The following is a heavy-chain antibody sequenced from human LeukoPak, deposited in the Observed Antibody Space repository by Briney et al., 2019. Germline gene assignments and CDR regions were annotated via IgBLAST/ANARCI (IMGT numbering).Heavy chain of an antibody. V-gene: IGHV3-13*04. J-gene: IGHJ2*01. CDR3: ARDSSTTVTPRYFDL. Sequence: PGGSLRLSCAASGFTFSSYDMHWVRQATGKGLEWVSAIGTAGDTYYPGSVKGRFTISRENAKNSLYLQMNSLRAGDTAVYYCARDSSTTVTPRYFDLWGRGTLVTVSS. CDR2: IGTAGDT. CDR1: GFTFSSYD. D-gene: IGHD4-17*01.